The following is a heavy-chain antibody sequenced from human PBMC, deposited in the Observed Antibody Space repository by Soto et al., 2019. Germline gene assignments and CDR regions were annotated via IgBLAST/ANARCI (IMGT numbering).Heavy chain of an antibody. D-gene: IGHD3-3*01. CDR3: ARRYDFWSGYLYYYYMDV. J-gene: IGHJ6*03. Sequence: SETLSLTCTVSGGSIISYCWSWIRQPPAKGLEWIGYIYYSGSTNYNPSLKSRVTISVDTSKNQFSLKLSSVTAADTAVYYCARRYDFWSGYLYYYYMDVWGKGTTVTVSS. V-gene: IGHV4-59*08. CDR1: GGSIISYC. CDR2: IYYSGST.